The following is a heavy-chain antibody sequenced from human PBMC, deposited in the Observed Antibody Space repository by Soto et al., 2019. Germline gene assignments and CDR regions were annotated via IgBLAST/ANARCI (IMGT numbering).Heavy chain of an antibody. CDR3: ARDKITGLFDY. D-gene: IGHD2-8*02. CDR2: INHSGST. Sequence: VQLQQWGAGLLKPSETLSLTCAVYGGSFSGYYWTWIRQPPGTGLEWIGEINHSGSTNYNPSLKRRVTISVDTSKNQFSLKLTSVTAADTAVYYGARDKITGLFDYWGQGTLVTVSS. J-gene: IGHJ4*02. CDR1: GGSFSGYY. V-gene: IGHV4-34*01.